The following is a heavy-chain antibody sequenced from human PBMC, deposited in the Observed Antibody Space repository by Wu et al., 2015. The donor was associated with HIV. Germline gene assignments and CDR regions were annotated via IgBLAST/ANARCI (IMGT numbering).Heavy chain of an antibody. CDR2: MNPXNGNT. J-gene: IGHJ5*02. V-gene: IGHV1-8*01. CDR3: ASLYNSGWSS. CDR1: GFTFTSFD. Sequence: QVQLVQSGAEVKKPGASVKVSCKASGFTFTSFDINWVRQATGQGLEWMGWMNPXNGNTGYAQKFQGRVTMTRNTAINTAYMELSSLRSEDTAVYYCASLYNSGWSSWGQGTLVTVSS. D-gene: IGHD6-19*01.